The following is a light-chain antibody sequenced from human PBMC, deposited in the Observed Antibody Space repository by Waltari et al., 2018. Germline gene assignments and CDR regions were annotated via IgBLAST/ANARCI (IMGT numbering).Light chain of an antibody. CDR1: QRVLYSSNNKNY. Sequence: DIVMTQSPDSLAVSLGERATINCKSSQRVLYSSNNKNYLAWYQQKPRQPPKLLIYWASTRESGVPDRFSGSGSGTDFTLTISSLQAEDVAVYYCQQYYSTLLTFGGGTKVEIK. J-gene: IGKJ4*01. CDR3: QQYYSTLLT. CDR2: WAS. V-gene: IGKV4-1*01.